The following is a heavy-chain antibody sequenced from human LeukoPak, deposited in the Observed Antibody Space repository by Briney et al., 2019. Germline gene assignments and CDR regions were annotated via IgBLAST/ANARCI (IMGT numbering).Heavy chain of an antibody. Sequence: GGSLRLSCAASGFTFSSYSMIWVRQAPGKGLEWLSHITSSSTTIHYADSVKGRFTISRDNAKNSLFLQMNSLRDEDTAVYYCARGYWGWSLKWLVSDLDYWGQGTLVTVSS. V-gene: IGHV3-48*02. D-gene: IGHD6-19*01. CDR2: ITSSSTTI. J-gene: IGHJ4*02. CDR3: ARGYWGWSLKWLVSDLDY. CDR1: GFTFSSYS.